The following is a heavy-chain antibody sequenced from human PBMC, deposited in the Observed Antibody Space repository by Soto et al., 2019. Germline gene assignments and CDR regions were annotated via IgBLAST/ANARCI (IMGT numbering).Heavy chain of an antibody. Sequence: QVQLVQSGAEVKEPGASVTVSCRASGDRFTDYYMHWVRQAPGQGLEWMGWINPNSGVTKYAQKFQGWVTMTRDTSIRTVYMQLSRLGFDDTALYYCARESGGATATLDYYYFYMDVWGTGNTVTVSS. D-gene: IGHD5-12*01. CDR1: GDRFTDYY. CDR3: ARESGGATATLDYYYFYMDV. V-gene: IGHV1-2*04. J-gene: IGHJ6*03. CDR2: INPNSGVT.